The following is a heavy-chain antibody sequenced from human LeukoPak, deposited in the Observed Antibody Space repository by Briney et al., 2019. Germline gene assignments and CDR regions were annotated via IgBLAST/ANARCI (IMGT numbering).Heavy chain of an antibody. V-gene: IGHV1-46*01. Sequence: SVKVSCKESGYTFTSYYIHWVRQAPGEGVEWMGIVNTSGGSTSYAQKFQGRVTMTRDTSTSTLYMELSSLRSEDTAVYYCARGDYYGSGSYWGANWGQETLVTVSS. CDR2: VNTSGGST. CDR3: ARGDYYGSGSYWGAN. D-gene: IGHD3-10*01. CDR1: GYTFTSYY. J-gene: IGHJ4*02.